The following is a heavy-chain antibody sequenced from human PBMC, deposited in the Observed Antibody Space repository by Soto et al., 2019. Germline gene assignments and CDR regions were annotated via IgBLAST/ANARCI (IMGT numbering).Heavy chain of an antibody. CDR3: AKPKEHYYDSSPGES. CDR2: ISYDGNNK. V-gene: IGHV3-30*18. D-gene: IGHD3-22*01. CDR1: GFTFSSYG. Sequence: HPGGSLRLSCAASGFTFSSYGMHWVRQAPGKGLEWVAIISYDGNNKYYADSVKGRFTISRDNSKNMVYLQMNSLRPEDTAVYYCAKPKEHYYDSSPGESWGQGALVTVSS. J-gene: IGHJ4*02.